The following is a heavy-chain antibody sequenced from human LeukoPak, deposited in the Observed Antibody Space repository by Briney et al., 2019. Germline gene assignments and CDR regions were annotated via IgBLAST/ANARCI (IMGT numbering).Heavy chain of an antibody. D-gene: IGHD3-22*01. CDR3: AREKGSSGYY. Sequence: PGGSLRLSCAASGFTSSSYEMNWVRQALGKGLEWVSYISSSGNTIYYADSVKGRFTISRDNAKNSLYLQMNSLRAEDTAVYYCAREKGSSGYYWGQGTMVTVSS. J-gene: IGHJ3*01. V-gene: IGHV3-48*03. CDR1: GFTSSSYE. CDR2: ISSSGNTI.